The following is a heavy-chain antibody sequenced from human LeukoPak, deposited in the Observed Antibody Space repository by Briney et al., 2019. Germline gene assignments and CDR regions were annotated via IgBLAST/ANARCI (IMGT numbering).Heavy chain of an antibody. CDR2: VHLDGRT. CDR3: AREGGFYRPLDY. V-gene: IGHV4-4*02. Sequence: SETLSLTCGVSGGSVSSTNWWTWIRQPPGKGLEWIGEVHLDGRTNFNPSLKSRLTVSVDLSENHVSLKLTSVTAADTAVYYCAREGGFYRPLDYSGQGTLVTVSS. D-gene: IGHD6-25*01. CDR1: GGSVSSTNW. J-gene: IGHJ4*02.